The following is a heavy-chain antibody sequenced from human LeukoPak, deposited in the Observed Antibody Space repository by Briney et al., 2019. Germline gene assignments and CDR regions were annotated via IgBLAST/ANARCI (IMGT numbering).Heavy chain of an antibody. V-gene: IGHV4-4*09. D-gene: IGHD6-13*01. J-gene: IGHJ5*02. CDR2: IYTSAST. CDR3: ARHDERQQQGFDP. Sequence: SETLSLTCTVSGGSIRSYYWSWIRQPPGKGLEWIGYIYTSASTNYNPSLKSRVTMSIDSSKNQFSLKLSSVTAADTAIYYCARHDERQQQGFDPWGQGTLVTVSS. CDR1: GGSIRSYY.